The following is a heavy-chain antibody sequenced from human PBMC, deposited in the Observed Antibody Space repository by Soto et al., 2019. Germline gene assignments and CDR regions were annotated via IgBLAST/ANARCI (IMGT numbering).Heavy chain of an antibody. CDR3: ARIALGYSSGWYTRGGSHFKPYYYYGMDV. V-gene: IGHV5-51*01. CDR2: IYPGDSDT. CDR1: GYSFTSYW. J-gene: IGHJ6*02. D-gene: IGHD6-19*01. Sequence: GESLKISCKGSGYSFTSYWIGWVRQMPGKGLEWMGIIYPGDSDTRYSPSFQGQVTISADKSISTAYLQWSSLKASDTAMYYCARIALGYSSGWYTRGGSHFKPYYYYGMDVWGQGTTVTVSS.